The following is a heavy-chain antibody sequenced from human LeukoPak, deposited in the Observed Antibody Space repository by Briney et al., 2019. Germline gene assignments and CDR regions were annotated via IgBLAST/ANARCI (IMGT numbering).Heavy chain of an antibody. CDR2: ISSSSSYI. J-gene: IGHJ3*02. CDR1: GFTFSSYS. V-gene: IGHV3-21*01. Sequence: GGSVTLSCAACGFTFSSYSMKWLPQAPGKGLEWVSSISSSSSYIYYADSVKGRFTISRDNAKNSLYLQMNSLRAEDTAVYYCARDSFGDDAFDIWGQGTMVTVSS. CDR3: ARDSFGDDAFDI. D-gene: IGHD3-10*01.